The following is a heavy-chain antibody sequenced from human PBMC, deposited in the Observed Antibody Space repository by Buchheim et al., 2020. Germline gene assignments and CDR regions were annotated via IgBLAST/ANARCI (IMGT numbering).Heavy chain of an antibody. CDR2: ICYSGST. J-gene: IGHJ5*02. V-gene: IGHV4-59*01. Sequence: QVQLQESGPGLVKPSETLSLTCTVSGGSISSYYWSWIRQPPGKGLEWIGYICYSGSTNYNPSLKSRVTISVDTSKNQFSLKLSSVTAADTAVYYCAKAAAGTSRWFDPWGQGTL. D-gene: IGHD6-13*01. CDR1: GGSISSYY. CDR3: AKAAAGTSRWFDP.